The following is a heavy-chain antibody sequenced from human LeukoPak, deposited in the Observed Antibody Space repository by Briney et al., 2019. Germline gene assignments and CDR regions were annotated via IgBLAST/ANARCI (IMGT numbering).Heavy chain of an antibody. D-gene: IGHD3-3*01. CDR1: GFTFSDYY. V-gene: IGHV3-11*01. J-gene: IGHJ6*02. CDR2: ISSSDSTI. CDR3: ARETRSRITIFGVVIPRYGMDV. Sequence: GGSLRLSCAASGFTFSDYYMSWIRHAPGKGLEWVSYISSSDSTIYYADPVKGRFTISRDNAKNSLYLQMNSLRAEDTAVYYCARETRSRITIFGVVIPRYGMDVWGQGTTVTVSS.